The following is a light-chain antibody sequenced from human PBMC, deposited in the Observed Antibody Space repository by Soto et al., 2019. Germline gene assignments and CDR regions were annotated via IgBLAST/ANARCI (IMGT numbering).Light chain of an antibody. CDR2: AAS. CDR3: QQSDSTPYT. Sequence: DIQMTQSPSTLSASVGDRVTITCRASQGISNYLAWYQQRPGKVPKLVIYAASTLQSGVPSRFSGSGSGTDFTLTIASLQPEDFSTYYCQQSDSTPYTFGQGTKVDIK. J-gene: IGKJ2*01. CDR1: QGISNY. V-gene: IGKV1-27*01.